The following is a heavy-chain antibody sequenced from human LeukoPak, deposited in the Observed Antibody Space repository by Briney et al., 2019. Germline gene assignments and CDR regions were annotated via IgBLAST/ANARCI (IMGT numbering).Heavy chain of an antibody. V-gene: IGHV3-23*01. Sequence: PGGSLRLSCAASGFTFSSYAMSEVRQAPGKGLEWVSAISGSGGSTYYADSVKGRFTISRDNSKNTLYLQMNSLRAEDTAVYYCAKGAPTPYDFWSGYYFHFDYWGQGTLVTVSS. D-gene: IGHD3-3*01. CDR1: GFTFSSYA. J-gene: IGHJ4*02. CDR3: AKGAPTPYDFWSGYYFHFDY. CDR2: ISGSGGST.